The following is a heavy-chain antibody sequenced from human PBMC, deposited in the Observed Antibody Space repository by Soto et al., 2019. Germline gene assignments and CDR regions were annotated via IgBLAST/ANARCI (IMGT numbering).Heavy chain of an antibody. CDR3: ARGVVVVAATGFDP. V-gene: IGHV5-10-1*01. CDR1: GYSFTGYL. D-gene: IGHD2-15*01. CDR2: IDPSDSYT. Sequence: PGESLKLSCKGSGYSFTGYLISWVRQMPGKGLEWMGRIDPSDSYTNYSPSFQGHVTISADKSISTAYLQWSSLKASDTAMYYCARGVVVVAATGFDPWGQGTLVTVSS. J-gene: IGHJ5*02.